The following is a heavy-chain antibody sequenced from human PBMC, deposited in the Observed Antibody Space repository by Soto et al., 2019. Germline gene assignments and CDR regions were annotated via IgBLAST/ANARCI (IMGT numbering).Heavy chain of an antibody. V-gene: IGHV1-69*13. J-gene: IGHJ6*02. Sequence: SVKVSCKASGGTFSSYAISWVRQAPGQGLEWMGGIIPIFGTANYAQKFQGRVTITADESTSTAYMELSSLRSEDTAVYYCATPGSYYDFWSGYYSTIYGMDVWGQGTMVTVSS. CDR3: ATPGSYYDFWSGYYSTIYGMDV. CDR2: IIPIFGTA. D-gene: IGHD3-3*01. CDR1: GGTFSSYA.